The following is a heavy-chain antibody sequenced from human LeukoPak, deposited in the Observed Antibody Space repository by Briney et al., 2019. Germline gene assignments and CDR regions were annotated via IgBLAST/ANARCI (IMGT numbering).Heavy chain of an antibody. J-gene: IGHJ4*02. Sequence: GGSLRLSCAASGFTFSNYAMSWVRQAPGKALVWVSAISGSCTTTHYADSVKGRFTVSRDNSKKTVFLQMHSLGAEDTAVYYCSKGETDTGTLTHVYWGQGTLVTVSS. CDR2: ISGSCTTT. V-gene: IGHV3-23*01. D-gene: IGHD1-7*01. CDR1: GFTFSNYA. CDR3: SKGETDTGTLTHVY.